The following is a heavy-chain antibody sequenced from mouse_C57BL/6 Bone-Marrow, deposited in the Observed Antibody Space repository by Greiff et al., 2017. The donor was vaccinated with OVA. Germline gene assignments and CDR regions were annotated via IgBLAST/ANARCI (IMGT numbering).Heavy chain of an antibody. Sequence: EVQLQESGAELVRPGASVKLSCTASGFNITDDYMHWVKQRPEQGLEWIGWIDPENGDTEYASKFQGKATITADTSSNTAYLQLSSLTSEDSAVYYCTTPGSHWYFDVWGTGTTVTVSS. V-gene: IGHV14-4*01. CDR1: GFNITDDY. D-gene: IGHD4-1*01. CDR3: TTPGSHWYFDV. J-gene: IGHJ1*03. CDR2: IDPENGDT.